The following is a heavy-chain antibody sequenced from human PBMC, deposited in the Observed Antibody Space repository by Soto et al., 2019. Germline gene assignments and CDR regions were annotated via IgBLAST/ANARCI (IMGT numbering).Heavy chain of an antibody. D-gene: IGHD6-19*01. V-gene: IGHV4-34*01. J-gene: IGHJ6*02. CDR1: GGSFSGYY. CDR2: INHSGGT. CDR3: ARGQGSGWYKYYYYYYGMDV. Sequence: SETLSLTCAVYGGSFSGYYWSWIRQPPGKGLEWIGEINHSGGTNYNPSLKSRVTISVDTSKNQFSLKLSSVTAADTAVYYCARGQGSGWYKYYYYYYGMDVWGQGTTVTVSS.